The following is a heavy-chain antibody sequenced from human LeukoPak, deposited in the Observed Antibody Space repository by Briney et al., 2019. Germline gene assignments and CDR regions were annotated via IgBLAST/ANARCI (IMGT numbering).Heavy chain of an antibody. CDR3: ARARRSGYYYFDY. J-gene: IGHJ4*02. D-gene: IGHD3-3*01. CDR2: INPNSGGT. Sequence: ASVKVSCKASGYTFTGYYMHWVRQAPGQGLEWMGWINPNSGGTNYAQKFQGRVTMTRDTSISTAYMDLSSLRSDDTAFYYCARARRSGYYYFDYWGQGTLVTVSS. V-gene: IGHV1-2*02. CDR1: GYTFTGYY.